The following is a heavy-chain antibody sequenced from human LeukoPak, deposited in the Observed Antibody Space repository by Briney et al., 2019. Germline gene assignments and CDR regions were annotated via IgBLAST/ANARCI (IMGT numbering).Heavy chain of an antibody. CDR1: GLTFSSYW. V-gene: IGHV3-74*01. J-gene: IGHJ4*02. D-gene: IGHD3-3*01. CDR3: ARALVLGITLFGVVAGVDY. CDR2: INSDGSST. Sequence: GGSPRLSCAASGLTFSSYWMYWVRHAPGKDQVWLTHINSDGSSTSYADSVKCRFSIARDNAKNTRYLQMNSLRAEDTTMYDCARALVLGITLFGVVAGVDYWGQGSLVTVSS.